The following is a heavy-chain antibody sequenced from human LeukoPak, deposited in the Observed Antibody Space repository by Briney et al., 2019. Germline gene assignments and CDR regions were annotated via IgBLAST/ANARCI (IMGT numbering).Heavy chain of an antibody. D-gene: IGHD6-19*01. Sequence: SETLSLTCTVSGGSVTSFYWSWLRQPPGKGMEWLGYIYNSENTNYNSSLESRVTMSVDTSKNQLFLKLSSVTAADTAVYYCARFHSGPSGWYVLWYFDLWGRGTLVTVSS. J-gene: IGHJ2*01. V-gene: IGHV4-4*09. CDR2: IYNSENT. CDR1: GGSVTSFY. CDR3: ARFHSGPSGWYVLWYFDL.